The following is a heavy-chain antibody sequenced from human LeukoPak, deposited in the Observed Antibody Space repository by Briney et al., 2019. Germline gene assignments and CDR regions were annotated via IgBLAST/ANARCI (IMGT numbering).Heavy chain of an antibody. V-gene: IGHV3-20*01. CDR1: GFTFDDYG. CDR3: TRDRDYYDNGGYTTGWFDP. D-gene: IGHD3-22*01. CDR2: INWNGGST. J-gene: IGHJ5*02. Sequence: PGGSLRLSCAASGFTFDDYGMTWVRQVPGKGLEWVSTINWNGGSTGYADSVKGRFTISRDNARNSVYLQMNSLRAEDTAFYHCTRDRDYYDNGGYTTGWFDPWGQGALVTVSS.